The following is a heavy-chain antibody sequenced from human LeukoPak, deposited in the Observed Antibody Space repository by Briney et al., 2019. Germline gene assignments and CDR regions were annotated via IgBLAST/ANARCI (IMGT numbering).Heavy chain of an antibody. D-gene: IGHD4-11*01. Sequence: SETLSLTCAVYGESFRAYYWTWLRQPPGKGLEWIGEISHSGNINYNPSLKSRVTISVDTSKNQFSPRLSSVTAADTAVYYCARGDYGNQRSNNWFDPWGQGTLVTVSS. CDR2: ISHSGNI. V-gene: IGHV4-34*01. CDR3: ARGDYGNQRSNNWFDP. J-gene: IGHJ5*02. CDR1: GESFRAYY.